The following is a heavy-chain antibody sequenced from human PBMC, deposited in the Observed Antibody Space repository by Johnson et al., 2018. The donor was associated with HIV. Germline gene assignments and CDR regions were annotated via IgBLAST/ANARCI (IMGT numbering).Heavy chain of an antibody. D-gene: IGHD3-10*01. CDR3: AGGYGSGSGDAFDI. V-gene: IGHV3-30*03. Sequence: QVQLVESGGGLVQPGGSLKLSCAASGFTFSSYGMHWVRQAPGKGLEWVAVISYDGSNKYYADSVKGRFTISRDNSKNTLFLQMNSLRAEDTAVYYCAGGYGSGSGDAFDIWGQGTMVTVSS. CDR1: GFTFSSYG. J-gene: IGHJ3*02. CDR2: ISYDGSNK.